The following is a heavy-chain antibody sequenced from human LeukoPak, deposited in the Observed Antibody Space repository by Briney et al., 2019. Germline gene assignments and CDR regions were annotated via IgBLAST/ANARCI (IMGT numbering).Heavy chain of an antibody. Sequence: SETLSLTCTVSGDSMSSYYWSWIRQPPGKGLEWIAYISYSGSTKYNPSLQNRVTISIDTSKDQFSLKLSTVTAADTAVYFCARGLMPLGYYFDYWGQGTLVTVSS. CDR2: ISYSGST. J-gene: IGHJ4*02. V-gene: IGHV4-59*01. D-gene: IGHD2-2*01. CDR1: GDSMSSYY. CDR3: ARGLMPLGYYFDY.